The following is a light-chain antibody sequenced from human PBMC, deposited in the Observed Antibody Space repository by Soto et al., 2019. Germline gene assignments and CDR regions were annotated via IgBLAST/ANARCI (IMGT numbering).Light chain of an antibody. CDR1: QSVSSSY. CDR2: GAS. CDR3: QQYGRSPYT. V-gene: IGKV3-20*01. J-gene: IGKJ2*01. Sequence: EIVLTQAPGTLSSSTGERATIACRASQSVSSSYLAWYQQTPGQAPRLLIYGASSKANGIPDRFSGSGAGTDFTLTISRLEPEDFAVYYCQQYGRSPYTFGQGTKLDIK.